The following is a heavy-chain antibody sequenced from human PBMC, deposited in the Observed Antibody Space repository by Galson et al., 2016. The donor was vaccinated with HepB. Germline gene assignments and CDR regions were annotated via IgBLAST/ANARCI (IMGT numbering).Heavy chain of an antibody. CDR2: IIPIFGAA. CDR1: GDTFSTSA. V-gene: IGHV1-69*13. CDR3: ARGHGYNFGSIDY. Sequence: SVKVSCKASGDTFSTSAFSWVRQAPGQGLEWMGGIIPIFGAANYAQTFQARVTITADESTTTAYMDLSSLRSEDTAVYYCARGHGYNFGSIDYWGQGTLVTVSS. J-gene: IGHJ4*02. D-gene: IGHD5-18*01.